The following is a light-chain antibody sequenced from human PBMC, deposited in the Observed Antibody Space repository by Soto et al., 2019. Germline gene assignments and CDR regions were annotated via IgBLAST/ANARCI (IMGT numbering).Light chain of an antibody. Sequence: DIQLTQSPSFLSAAGGDRVTITCRASQAIDTYLAWYQKEPGKAPKLLIYAASLLQSGVPSRFSGGGSGTEFTLTSNSLQPEDFANYYCQQLNSFPFIFGQGTRLEMK. CDR1: QAIDTY. V-gene: IGKV1-9*01. CDR3: QQLNSFPFI. CDR2: AAS. J-gene: IGKJ5*01.